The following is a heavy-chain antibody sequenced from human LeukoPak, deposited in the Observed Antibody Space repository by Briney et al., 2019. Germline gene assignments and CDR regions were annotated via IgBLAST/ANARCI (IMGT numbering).Heavy chain of an antibody. CDR1: GFTFDDYA. CDR3: AKDQTTVVTAPFDY. Sequence: GGSLRLSCAASGFTFDDYAMHWVRQAPGKGLEWVSGISWNSGSIGYADSVKGRFTISRDNAKNSLYLQMNSLRAEDTALYYCAKDQTTVVTAPFDYWGQGTLVTVSS. D-gene: IGHD4-23*01. CDR2: ISWNSGSI. J-gene: IGHJ4*02. V-gene: IGHV3-9*01.